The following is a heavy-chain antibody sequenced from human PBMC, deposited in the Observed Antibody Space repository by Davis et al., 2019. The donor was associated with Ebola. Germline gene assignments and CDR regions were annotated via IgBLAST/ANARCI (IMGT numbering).Heavy chain of an antibody. D-gene: IGHD4-17*01. J-gene: IGHJ3*02. Sequence: GESLKISCAASGFTFSSYEMNWVRQAPGKGLEWVAAIYNVYTMYYADSVKGRFTISRDTSKNTVYLQMSSLRAEDTAIYYCARAEDDYGEYPDALDIWGQGTLVTVSS. CDR3: ARAEDDYGEYPDALDI. V-gene: IGHV3-53*01. CDR2: IYNVYTM. CDR1: GFTFSSYE.